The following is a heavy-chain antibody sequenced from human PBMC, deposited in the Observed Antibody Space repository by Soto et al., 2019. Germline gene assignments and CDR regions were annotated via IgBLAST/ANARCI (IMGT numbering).Heavy chain of an antibody. D-gene: IGHD2-21*01. CDR1: GYSFTSYW. CDR3: ALPGILCSSAAFDI. J-gene: IGHJ3*02. V-gene: IGHV5-51*01. Sequence: PGESLKISWKGSGYSFTSYWNGWVRQMPGKGLEWMGIIYPGDSDTRYSPSFQGQVTISADKSISTAYLQWSSLKASGTAMYYCALPGILCSSAAFDIWGQGTMVTVSS. CDR2: IYPGDSDT.